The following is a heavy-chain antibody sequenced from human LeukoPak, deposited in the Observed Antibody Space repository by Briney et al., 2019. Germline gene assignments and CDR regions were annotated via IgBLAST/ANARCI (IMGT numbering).Heavy chain of an antibody. D-gene: IGHD6-13*01. J-gene: IGHJ4*02. CDR1: GGSISSCGYS. V-gene: IGHV4-30-2*01. Sequence: SQTLSLTCAVSGGSISSCGYSWSWIRQPPGKGLEWIGYIYHSGSTYYNPSLKSRVTISVDRSKNQFSLKLSSVTAADTAVYYCARGVAAGIDYWGQGTLVTVSS. CDR2: IYHSGST. CDR3: ARGVAAGIDY.